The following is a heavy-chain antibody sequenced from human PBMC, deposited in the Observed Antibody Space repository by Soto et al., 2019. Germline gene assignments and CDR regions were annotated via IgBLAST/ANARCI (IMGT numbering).Heavy chain of an antibody. J-gene: IGHJ6*02. CDR1: GFTFSSYA. Sequence: EVQLLESGGGLVQPGGSLRLSCAASGFTFSSYAMSWVRQAPGKGLEWVSAISGSGGSTYYADSVKGRFTISRDNSKNTLYLQMNSLRVEDTAVYYCAKPTTDIAAAVGSGMDVWGQGTTVTVSS. D-gene: IGHD6-13*01. V-gene: IGHV3-23*01. CDR3: AKPTTDIAAAVGSGMDV. CDR2: ISGSGGST.